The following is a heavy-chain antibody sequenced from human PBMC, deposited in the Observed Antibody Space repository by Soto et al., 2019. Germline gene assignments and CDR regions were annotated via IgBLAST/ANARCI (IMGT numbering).Heavy chain of an antibody. J-gene: IGHJ5*02. V-gene: IGHV4-59*01. D-gene: IGHD6-13*01. CDR1: GGSISSYY. CDR3: ARVQSFNSSCYGEAVAESWFDP. CDR2: IYYSGST. Sequence: PSETLSLTCTVSGGSISSYYWSWIRQPPGKGLEWIGYIYYSGSTNYNPSLKSRVTISVDTSKNQFSPKLSSVTAADTAVYYCARVQSFNSSCYGEAVAESWFDPWGQGTLVTVSS.